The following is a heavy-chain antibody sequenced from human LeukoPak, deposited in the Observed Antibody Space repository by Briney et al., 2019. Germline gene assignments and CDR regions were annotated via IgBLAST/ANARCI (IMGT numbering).Heavy chain of an antibody. D-gene: IGHD3-3*01. CDR1: GGSFSGYY. CDR2: INHSGST. V-gene: IGHV4-34*01. J-gene: IGHJ3*02. CDR3: ARLRTYYDFRVGAFDI. Sequence: PSETLSLTCAVYGGSFSGYYWSWIRQPPGKGLEWIGEINHSGSTNYNPSLKGRVTISVDTSKNQFSLKLSSVTAADTAVYYCARLRTYYDFRVGAFDIWGQGTMVTVSS.